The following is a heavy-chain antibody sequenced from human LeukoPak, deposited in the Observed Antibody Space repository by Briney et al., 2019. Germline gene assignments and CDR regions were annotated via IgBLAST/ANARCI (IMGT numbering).Heavy chain of an antibody. V-gene: IGHV3-11*04. Sequence: GGSLRLSCATSGFIFPDYYMIWIRQAPGKGLECISYISPVGTTIYYADSVKGRFTISRDNAKNSLYLQMNSLRAEDTAVYYCAREESSSSGYYFDYWGQGALVTVSS. D-gene: IGHD6-6*01. J-gene: IGHJ4*02. CDR1: GFIFPDYY. CDR2: ISPVGTTI. CDR3: AREESSSSGYYFDY.